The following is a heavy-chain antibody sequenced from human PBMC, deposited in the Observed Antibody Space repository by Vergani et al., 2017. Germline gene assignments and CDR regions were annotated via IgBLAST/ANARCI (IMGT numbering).Heavy chain of an antibody. D-gene: IGHD2-21*02. CDR1: GFTFSSYS. V-gene: IGHV3-21*01. J-gene: IGHJ4*02. CDR3: ARESRAYCGGDCQARRD. Sequence: VQLVESGGGVVQPGTSLRLSCAASGFTFSSYSMNWVRQAPGKGLEWVSSISSSSSYIYYADSVKGRFTISRDNAKNSLYLQMNSLRAEDTAVYYCARESRAYCGGDCQARRDWGQGTLVTVSS. CDR2: ISSSSSYI.